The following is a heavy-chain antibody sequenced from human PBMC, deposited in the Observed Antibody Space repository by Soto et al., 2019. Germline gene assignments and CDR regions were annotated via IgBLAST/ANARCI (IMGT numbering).Heavy chain of an antibody. V-gene: IGHV4-34*01. CDR2: INHSGST. CDR1: GGSFSGYY. J-gene: IGHJ6*03. CDR3: ARGHLAAAGTGFYYMDV. Sequence: SETLSLTCAVYGGSFSGYYWSWIRQPPGRGLEWIGEINHSGSTNYNPSLKSRVTISVDTSKNQFSLKLSSVTAADTAVYYCARGHLAAAGTGFYYMDVWGKGTTVTVSS. D-gene: IGHD6-13*01.